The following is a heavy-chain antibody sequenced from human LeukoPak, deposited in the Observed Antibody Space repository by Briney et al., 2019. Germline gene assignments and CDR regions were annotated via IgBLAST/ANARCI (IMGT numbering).Heavy chain of an antibody. CDR3: ARASDIVLVVAATPYFDY. CDR1: GYSFSSYG. J-gene: IGHJ4*02. V-gene: IGHV1-18*04. D-gene: IGHD2-15*01. CDR2: ISAYNGNT. Sequence: ASVKVSFKASGYSFSSYGISWVRQAPGQGLEWMGWISAYNGNTNYAQKLQGRVSMTIDTSTRTAYMELRSLRSDDTAVYFCARASDIVLVVAATPYFDYWGQGTLVTVSS.